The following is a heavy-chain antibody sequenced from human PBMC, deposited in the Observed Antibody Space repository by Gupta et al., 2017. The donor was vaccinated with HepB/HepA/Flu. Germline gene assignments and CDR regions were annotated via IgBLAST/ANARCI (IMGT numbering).Heavy chain of an antibody. CDR3: AKTRYSGSRNDFDL. Sequence: QVQLVESGGGLVQPGRSLRLSCVGSGFTFNSYAIHWVRQAPGKGLAWVAVIYYDGSRVNYADSVEGRFTISRDDSKKTVVLEMNNLRLADTAVYYCAKTRYSGSRNDFDLWGQGTLVTVSS. V-gene: IGHV3-30*04. D-gene: IGHD1-26*01. J-gene: IGHJ4*02. CDR1: GFTFNSYA. CDR2: IYYDGSRV.